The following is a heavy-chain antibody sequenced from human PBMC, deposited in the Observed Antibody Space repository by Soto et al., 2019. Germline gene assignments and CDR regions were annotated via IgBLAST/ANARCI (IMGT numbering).Heavy chain of an antibody. D-gene: IGHD2-8*01. V-gene: IGHV4-34*01. J-gene: IGHJ5*02. CDR3: AGGRGLQVYASRSSWFDP. Sequence: QVQLQQWGSGLLKPSETLSLTCAVYGGSFSGYYWNWIRQPPGKGLEWIGEINHSGSTNCNPSLRSRLTISVETSKNRFSLKLSSVSAAYTAVYYCAGGRGLQVYASRSSWFDPRGQGTQVTGAS. CDR2: INHSGST. CDR1: GGSFSGYY.